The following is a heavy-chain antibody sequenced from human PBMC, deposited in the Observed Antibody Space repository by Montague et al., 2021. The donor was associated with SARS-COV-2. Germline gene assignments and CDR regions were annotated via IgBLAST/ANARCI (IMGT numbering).Heavy chain of an antibody. CDR1: GGSISSYY. D-gene: IGHD6-13*01. Sequence: SETLSLTCTVSGGSISSYYWSWIRQPPGKGLEWIGYIYYSGSTNYNPSLKSRVTMSVDTSKNQFSLKLSSVTAADTAVYYCARDTEGYISSWYHDYWGQGTLVTVSS. CDR2: IYYSGST. CDR3: ARDTEGYISSWYHDY. J-gene: IGHJ4*02. V-gene: IGHV4-59*01.